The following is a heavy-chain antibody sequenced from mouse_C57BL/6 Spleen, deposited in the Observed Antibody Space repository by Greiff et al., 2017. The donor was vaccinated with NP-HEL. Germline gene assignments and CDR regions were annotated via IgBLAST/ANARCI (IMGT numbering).Heavy chain of an antibody. CDR1: GYTFTSYW. Sequence: QVQLQQPGAELVKPGASVKMSCKASGYTFTSYWITWVKQRPGQGLEWIGVIDPGSGSTNYNEKFKGKATLTVDTSSSTAYMQLSSLTSEDSAVYYCARLLLRTGFAYWGQGTLVTVSA. V-gene: IGHV1-55*01. CDR3: ARLLLRTGFAY. CDR2: IDPGSGST. J-gene: IGHJ3*01. D-gene: IGHD1-1*01.